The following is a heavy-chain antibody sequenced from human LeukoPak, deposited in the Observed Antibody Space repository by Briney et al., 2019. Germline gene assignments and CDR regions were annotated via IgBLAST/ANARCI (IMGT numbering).Heavy chain of an antibody. CDR1: RFTFTNYW. J-gene: IGHJ4*02. CDR3: ARARQRLVPGY. CDR2: INSDGSST. V-gene: IGHV3-74*01. D-gene: IGHD6-13*01. Sequence: PGGSLRLSCAASRFTFTNYWMHWVRQAPGKGLVWVSRINSDGSSTNYADSVKGRFTISRDNAKNTLYLQMNSLRAEDTAVYYCARARQRLVPGYWGQGTLVTVSS.